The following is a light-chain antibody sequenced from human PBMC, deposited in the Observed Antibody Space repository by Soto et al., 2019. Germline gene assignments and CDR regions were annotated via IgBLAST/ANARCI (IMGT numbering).Light chain of an antibody. CDR3: QQRSNWPPIT. CDR2: YIS. V-gene: IGKV3-11*01. Sequence: EIVLTQSPGTLSLSPGERATLSCRASQSAGNFLAWYQQKPGQAPRLLIYYISTRATGIPARFSGSGSGTDFTLTISSLEPEDFAVYYCQQRSNWPPITFGQGTRLEIK. J-gene: IGKJ5*01. CDR1: QSAGNF.